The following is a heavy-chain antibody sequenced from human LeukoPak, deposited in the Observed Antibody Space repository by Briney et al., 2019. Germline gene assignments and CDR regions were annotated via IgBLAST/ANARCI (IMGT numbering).Heavy chain of an antibody. CDR3: AKAVAGTKDAFDI. V-gene: IGHV4-38-2*02. CDR2: IYHSGST. CDR1: GYSISSGYY. J-gene: IGHJ3*02. D-gene: IGHD6-19*01. Sequence: PSETLSLTCTVSGYSISSGYYWGWIRPPPGKGLEWIGSIYHSGSTYYNPSLKSRVTISVDTSKNQFSLKLSSVTAADTAVYYCAKAVAGTKDAFDIWGQGTMVTVSS.